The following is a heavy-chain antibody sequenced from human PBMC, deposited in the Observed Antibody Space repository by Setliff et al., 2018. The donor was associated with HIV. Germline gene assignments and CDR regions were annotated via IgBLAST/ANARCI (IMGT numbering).Heavy chain of an antibody. CDR3: AKELAASGLGYFDS. CDR2: INSDGSST. CDR1: GFSFSNYW. D-gene: IGHD3-22*01. J-gene: IGHJ4*02. Sequence: PGGSLRLSCAASGFSFSNYWMHWVRQAPGKGLVWVSRINSDGSSTSYADSVKGRFTISRDNPKNMLYLQMNSLRAEDTAEYYCAKELAASGLGYFDSWGRGILVTSPQ. V-gene: IGHV3-74*01.